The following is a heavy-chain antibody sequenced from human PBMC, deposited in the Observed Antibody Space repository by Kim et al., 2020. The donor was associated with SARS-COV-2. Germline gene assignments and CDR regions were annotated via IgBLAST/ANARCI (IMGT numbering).Heavy chain of an antibody. V-gene: IGHV3-33*08. Sequence: GGSLRLSCAASGFNLYNYGMHWVRQTPVKGLEWVAVSKYDGSEEYYADSVRGRFTISRDNSRGTLYLQMNSLRSEDTAVYYCARENWGTYDYWGQGTLVTVSS. CDR1: GFNLYNYG. D-gene: IGHD3-16*01. CDR2: SKYDGSEE. CDR3: ARENWGTYDY. J-gene: IGHJ4*02.